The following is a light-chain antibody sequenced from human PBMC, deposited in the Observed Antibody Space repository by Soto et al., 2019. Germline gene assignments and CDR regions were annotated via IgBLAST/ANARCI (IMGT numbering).Light chain of an antibody. V-gene: IGKV1-9*01. CDR3: QQLDSDPPWT. CDR1: QDISTY. Sequence: IQLTQSPSSLSASVGDRVTITCRASQDISTYLAWYQQQPGRAPKLLIYLASTLESGVPSRFRGSGSGTDFTLTISSLQPDDFATYFCQQLDSDPPWTFGQGTRVEIK. J-gene: IGKJ1*01. CDR2: LAS.